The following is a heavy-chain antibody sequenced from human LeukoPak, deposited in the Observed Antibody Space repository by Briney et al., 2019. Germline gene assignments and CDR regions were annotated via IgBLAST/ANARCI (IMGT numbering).Heavy chain of an antibody. CDR3: ARDGFIAAAGIRGAPSDY. CDR2: ISAYNGNT. Sequence: ASVKVSCKASGYTFTSYGISWVRQAPGQGLEWMGWISAYNGNTNYAQKLQGRVTMTTDTSTSTAYMELRSLRSDDTAVYYCARDGFIAAAGIRGAPSDYWGQGTLVTVSS. J-gene: IGHJ4*02. V-gene: IGHV1-18*01. CDR1: GYTFTSYG. D-gene: IGHD6-13*01.